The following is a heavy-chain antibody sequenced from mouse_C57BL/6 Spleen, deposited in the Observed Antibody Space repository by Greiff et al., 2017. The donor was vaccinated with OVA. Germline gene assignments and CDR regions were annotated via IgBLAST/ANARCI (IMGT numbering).Heavy chain of an antibody. D-gene: IGHD1-1*01. J-gene: IGHJ4*01. V-gene: IGHV5-17*01. CDR2: ISSGSSTI. Sequence: EVKLQESGGGLVKPGGSLKLSCAASGFTFSDYGMHWVRQAPEKGLEWVAYISSGSSTIYYADTVKGRFTISRDNAKNTLFLQMTSLRSEDTAMYYCARSGNYYAMDYGGQGTSVTVSS. CDR3: ARSGNYYAMDY. CDR1: GFTFSDYG.